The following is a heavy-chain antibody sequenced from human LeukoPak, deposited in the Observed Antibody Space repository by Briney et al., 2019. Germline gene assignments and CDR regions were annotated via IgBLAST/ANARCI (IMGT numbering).Heavy chain of an antibody. V-gene: IGHV4-4*07. D-gene: IGHD3-10*01. CDR3: ARSAPRGSGPLYVFDI. CDR1: GGSISSYY. Sequence: SETLSLTCTVSGGSISSYYWSWIRQPAGKGLEWIGRIYTSGSTNYNPSLKSRVTMSVDTSKNQFSLQLNSVTPEDTAVYYCARSAPRGSGPLYVFDIWGQGTMVTVSS. CDR2: IYTSGST. J-gene: IGHJ3*02.